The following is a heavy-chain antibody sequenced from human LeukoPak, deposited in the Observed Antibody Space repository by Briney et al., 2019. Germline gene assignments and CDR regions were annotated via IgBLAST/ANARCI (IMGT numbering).Heavy chain of an antibody. V-gene: IGHV1-69*04. D-gene: IGHD3-22*01. CDR3: ATQKFRGYYYDSSGYSQDAFDI. J-gene: IGHJ3*02. CDR2: IIPILGIA. Sequence: ASVKVSCKASGGTFSSYAISWVRQAPGQGLEWMGRIIPILGIANYAQKFQGRVTITADKSTSTAYMELSSLRSEDTAVCYCATQKFRGYYYDSSGYSQDAFDIWGQGTMVTVSS. CDR1: GGTFSSYA.